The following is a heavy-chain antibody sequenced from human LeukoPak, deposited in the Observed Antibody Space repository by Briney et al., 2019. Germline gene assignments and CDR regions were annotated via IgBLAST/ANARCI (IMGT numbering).Heavy chain of an antibody. J-gene: IGHJ4*02. CDR1: GGSIRSYY. CDR2: IFYSGST. Sequence: PSETLSLTCTVSGGSIRSYYWSWIRQPPGKGLEWIGYIFYSGSTNYSPSLKSRVTISVDTSKSQFSLKLSSVTAADTAVYYCARGFTMVRGVHPYYFDYWGQGTLVTVSS. CDR3: ARGFTMVRGVHPYYFDY. V-gene: IGHV4-59*08. D-gene: IGHD3-10*01.